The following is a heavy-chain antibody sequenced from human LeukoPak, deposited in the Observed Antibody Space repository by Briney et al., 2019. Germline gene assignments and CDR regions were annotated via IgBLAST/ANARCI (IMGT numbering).Heavy chain of an antibody. CDR3: TTAPGYYYYYMDV. CDR1: GFTFSNAW. J-gene: IGHJ6*03. V-gene: IGHV3-15*01. D-gene: IGHD1-14*01. Sequence: GGSLRLSCAASGFTFSNAWMSSVRQAPGKGLEWVGRIKSKTDGGTTDYAAPVKGRFTISRDDSKNTLYLQMNSLKTDDTAEYYCTTAPGYYYYYMDVWGKGTTVTVSS. CDR2: IKSKTDGGTT.